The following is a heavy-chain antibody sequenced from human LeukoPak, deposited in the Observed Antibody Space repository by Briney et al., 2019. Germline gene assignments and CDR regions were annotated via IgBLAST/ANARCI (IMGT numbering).Heavy chain of an antibody. V-gene: IGHV2-5*01. J-gene: IGHJ4*02. CDR1: GFSLSTSGVG. D-gene: IGHD3-3*01. Sequence: SGPMLVNPTQTLTLTCTFSGFSLSTSGVGVGWIRQPPGKALEWLALIYWNDDKRYSPSLKSRLTVTKDTSKNQVVLTMTNMDPVDTATYYCAHQGITIFGVVSYYFDYWGQGALVTVSS. CDR2: IYWNDDK. CDR3: AHQGITIFGVVSYYFDY.